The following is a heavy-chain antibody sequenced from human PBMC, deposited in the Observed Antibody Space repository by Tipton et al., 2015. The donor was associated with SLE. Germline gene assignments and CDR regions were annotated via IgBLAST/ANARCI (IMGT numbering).Heavy chain of an antibody. V-gene: IGHV4-39*07. CDR3: ARDSSGYSIFFDD. Sequence: GLVKPSETLSLTCTVSGGSISSSSYYWGWIRQPPGKGLEWIGEINHSGITNYNPSLKSRVTISVDTSKNQFSLKLSSVTAADTAVYYCARDSSGYSIFFDDWGQGTLGTVSA. J-gene: IGHJ4*01. D-gene: IGHD3-22*01. CDR1: GGSISSSSYY. CDR2: INHSGIT.